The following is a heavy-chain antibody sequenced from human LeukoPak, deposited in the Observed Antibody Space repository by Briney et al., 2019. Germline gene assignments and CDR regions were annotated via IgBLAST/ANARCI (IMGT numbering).Heavy chain of an antibody. CDR1: GFTFSSYA. V-gene: IGHV3-23*01. CDR3: AKDPDYGDYGTDNWFDP. D-gene: IGHD4-17*01. CDR2: ISGSDGST. Sequence: GGSLRLSCAASGFTFSSYAMSWVRQAPGKGLEWVSAISGSDGSTYYADSVKGRFTISRDNSKNTLYLQMNSLRAEDTAVYYCAKDPDYGDYGTDNWFDPWGQGTLVTVSS. J-gene: IGHJ5*02.